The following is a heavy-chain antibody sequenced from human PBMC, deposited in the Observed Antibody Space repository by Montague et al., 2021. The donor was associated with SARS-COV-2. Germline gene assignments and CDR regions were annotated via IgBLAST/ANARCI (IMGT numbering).Heavy chain of an antibody. CDR1: GGSFSGYY. J-gene: IGHJ6*02. V-gene: IGHV4-34*01. CDR3: ACGEISTRGRIYDYGMDV. CDR2: INHSGST. D-gene: IGHD2-2*01. Sequence: SETLSLTCAVYGGSFSGYYWNWIRQSPRKGLEWIGEINHSGSTNYNPSPTRRVTISVDTSKNQFSLKLSFVTAADTAVYYCACGEISTRGRIYDYGMDVWGQGTTVTVSS.